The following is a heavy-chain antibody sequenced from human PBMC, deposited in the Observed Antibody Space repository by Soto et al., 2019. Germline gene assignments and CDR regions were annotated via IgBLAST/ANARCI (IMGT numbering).Heavy chain of an antibody. J-gene: IGHJ4*02. Sequence: EVQLVESGGGLVKPGGSLRLSCAASGFTFSNAWMSWVRQAPGKGLEWVGRIKSKTDGGTTDYAAPVKGRFTISRDDSKNTLYLQMNSLKTEDTAVYYCTTDRDQLYDFWSGYFFWGQGTLVTVSS. CDR2: IKSKTDGGTT. V-gene: IGHV3-15*01. CDR3: TTDRDQLYDFWSGYFF. D-gene: IGHD3-3*01. CDR1: GFTFSNAW.